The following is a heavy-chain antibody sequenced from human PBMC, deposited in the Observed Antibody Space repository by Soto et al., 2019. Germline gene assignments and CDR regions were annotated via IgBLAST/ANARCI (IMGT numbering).Heavy chain of an antibody. D-gene: IGHD4-17*01. Sequence: QVQLVESGGGVVQPGRSLRLSCAASGFTFSSYGMHWVRQAPGKGLEWVAVIWYDGSNKYYADSVKGRFTISRDNSKNTLYLQMNSLRAEDTAVYYCARDRTTVTTGGYYGMDVWGQGTTVTVSS. CDR1: GFTFSSYG. CDR3: ARDRTTVTTGGYYGMDV. J-gene: IGHJ6*02. V-gene: IGHV3-33*01. CDR2: IWYDGSNK.